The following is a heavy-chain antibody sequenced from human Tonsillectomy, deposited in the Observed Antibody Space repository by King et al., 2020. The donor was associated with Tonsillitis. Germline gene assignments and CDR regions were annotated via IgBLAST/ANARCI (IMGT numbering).Heavy chain of an antibody. Sequence: VQLVESGGGVVQPGRSLRLSCAASGFTFSSYGMHWVRQAPGKGLEWVAFIWYDGSKRYYADSVKGRFSISRYNSNKTLYLQMNSLRDEDTAVYYCVKNGGDRAFPYWGQGTLVTVSS. CDR3: VKNGGDRAFPY. J-gene: IGHJ1*01. V-gene: IGHV3-33*06. CDR2: IWYDGSKR. CDR1: GFTFSSYG. D-gene: IGHD3-16*01.